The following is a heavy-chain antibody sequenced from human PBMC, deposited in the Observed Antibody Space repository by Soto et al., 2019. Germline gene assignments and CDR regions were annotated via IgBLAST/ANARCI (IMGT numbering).Heavy chain of an antibody. CDR3: SRDQIVLVPAAIYYYGMDV. D-gene: IGHD2-2*01. V-gene: IGHV4-30-4*01. J-gene: IGHJ6*02. CDR1: GGSISSGDYY. Sequence: PPETLSLTCAVSGGSISSGDYYWGWIRQPPRKGQEWIGYIYYSGSTYNNPSLKNRVNISVDTSKNQFSLKLSSVTAADTAVYYCSRDQIVLVPAAIYYYGMDVWGQGTTVTVSS. CDR2: IYYSGST.